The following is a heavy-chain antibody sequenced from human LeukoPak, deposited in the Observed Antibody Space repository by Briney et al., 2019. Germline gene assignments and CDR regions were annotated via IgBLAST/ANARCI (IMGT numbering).Heavy chain of an antibody. CDR3: AELGITMIGGV. J-gene: IGHJ6*04. Sequence: GALRLSCAASGFTFSSYAMHWVRQAPSKGVEGVAVISYDGSNKYYADSVKGRFTISRDNSKNTLYLQMNSLRAEDTAVYYCAELGITMIGGVWGKGTTVTISS. D-gene: IGHD3-10*02. CDR1: GFTFSSYA. V-gene: IGHV3-30*04. CDR2: ISYDGSNK.